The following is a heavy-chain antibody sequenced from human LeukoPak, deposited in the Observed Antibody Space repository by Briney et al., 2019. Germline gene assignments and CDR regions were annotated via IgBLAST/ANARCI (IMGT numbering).Heavy chain of an antibody. Sequence: GGSLRLSCAASGFTFSSYEMNWVRQAPGKGLEWVSYISSSGSTINYADSVKGRFTISRDNSKNTLYLQMNSLRAEDTAVYYCAKIAARPGYYFDYWGQGTLVTVSS. V-gene: IGHV3-48*03. D-gene: IGHD6-6*01. CDR2: ISSSGSTI. J-gene: IGHJ4*02. CDR3: AKIAARPGYYFDY. CDR1: GFTFSSYE.